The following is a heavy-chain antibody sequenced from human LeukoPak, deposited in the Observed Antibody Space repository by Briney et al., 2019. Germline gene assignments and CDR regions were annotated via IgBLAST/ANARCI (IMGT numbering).Heavy chain of an antibody. CDR3: ARHFTTYCYDSSGYYSDYYYMDV. Sequence: GESLKISCKGSGYSFTSYWIGWVRQMPGKGLEWMGIIYPGDSDTRYSPSFQGQVTISADKSISTAYLQWSSLKASDTAMYYCARHFTTYCYDSSGYYSDYYYMDVWGKGTTVTISS. J-gene: IGHJ6*03. D-gene: IGHD3-22*01. CDR1: GYSFTSYW. CDR2: IYPGDSDT. V-gene: IGHV5-51*01.